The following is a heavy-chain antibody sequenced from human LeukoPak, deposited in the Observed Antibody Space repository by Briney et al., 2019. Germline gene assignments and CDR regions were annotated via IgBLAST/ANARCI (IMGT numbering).Heavy chain of an antibody. Sequence: GGSLRLSCAASGFTVSSTYMSWVRQSPGKGLEWVSVVYKDGKMFYIDSVKGRFAISRDTSKNTVYLQMNNLRAEDTAVYYCASRHCSGGVCYFAGADPFDHWGQGTLVTVSS. CDR2: VYKDGKM. V-gene: IGHV3-53*01. CDR1: GFTVSSTY. J-gene: IGHJ4*02. D-gene: IGHD2-21*01. CDR3: ASRHCSGGVCYFAGADPFDH.